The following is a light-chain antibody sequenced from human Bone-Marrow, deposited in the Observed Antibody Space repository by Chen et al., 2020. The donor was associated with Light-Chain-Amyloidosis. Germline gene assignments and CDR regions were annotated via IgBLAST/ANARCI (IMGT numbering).Light chain of an antibody. J-gene: IGKJ3*01. V-gene: IGKV4-1*01. CDR1: QSVLYSSNNKNY. CDR2: WAS. Sequence: DIVMTQSPDSLAVSLGERATINCKSSQSVLYSSNNKNYLAWYQQKPGQPPKLLIHWASTRVSGVPDRFSGSGSGTDFTLTISSLQAEDVAVYYCQQYYNTLTFGPGTKVNIK. CDR3: QQYYNTLT.